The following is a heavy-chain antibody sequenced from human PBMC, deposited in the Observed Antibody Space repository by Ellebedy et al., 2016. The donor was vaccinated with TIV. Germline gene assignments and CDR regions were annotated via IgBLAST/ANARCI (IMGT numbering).Heavy chain of an antibody. V-gene: IGHV1-18*01. CDR3: AIHLRYYFDY. CDR1: GYTFTSYG. Sequence: AASVKVSCKASGYTFTSYGISWVRQAPGQGLEWMGWISAYNGNTNYAQKLQGRVTMTTDTSTSTAYMDLRSLRSDDTAVYCCAIHLRYYFDYWGQGTLVTVSS. J-gene: IGHJ4*02. CDR2: ISAYNGNT.